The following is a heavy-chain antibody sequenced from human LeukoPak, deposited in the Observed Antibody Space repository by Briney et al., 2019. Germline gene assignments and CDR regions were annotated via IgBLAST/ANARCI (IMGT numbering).Heavy chain of an antibody. CDR2: IYYSGST. Sequence: SETLSLTCTVSGGSISSGGYYWSWIRQHPGKGLEWIGYIYYSGSTNYSPSLKSRVTISVDTSKNQFSLKLSSVTAADTAVYYCARSPPYYYDSSGYYYYYYGMDVWGQGTTVTVSS. CDR1: GGSISSGGYY. V-gene: IGHV4-61*08. D-gene: IGHD3-22*01. J-gene: IGHJ6*02. CDR3: ARSPPYYYDSSGYYYYYYGMDV.